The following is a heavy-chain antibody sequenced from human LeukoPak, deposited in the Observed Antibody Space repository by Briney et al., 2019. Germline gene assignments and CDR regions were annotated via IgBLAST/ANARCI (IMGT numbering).Heavy chain of an antibody. J-gene: IGHJ4*02. CDR2: TYYRSQWYP. CDR3: ARDTISGYYSFDY. V-gene: IGHV6-1*01. Sequence: SQTLSLTFAISGDSVSSNDAAWNWIRQSPSRGLEWLGRTYYRSQWYPEYGGSVKSRLTINPDTSKNQLSLQLNSVTPEDTAVYYCARDTISGYYSFDYWGQGTLVTVST. D-gene: IGHD3-22*01. CDR1: GDSVSSNDAA.